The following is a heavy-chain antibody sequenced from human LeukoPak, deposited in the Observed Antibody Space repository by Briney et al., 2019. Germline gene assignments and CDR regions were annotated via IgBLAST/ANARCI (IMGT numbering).Heavy chain of an antibody. CDR3: AKEHGDRYNCIDY. V-gene: IGHV3-23*01. D-gene: IGHD5-24*01. Sequence: GGYLTLSCAASGFTFSSYAMIWVRQAPGKELDWVSGINGSGDSTYYVDSVKGRFTISRDNSKSTLYLQMNILRAQDTAVYYCAKEHGDRYNCIDYWGQGTLVTVSS. J-gene: IGHJ4*02. CDR1: GFTFSSYA. CDR2: INGSGDST.